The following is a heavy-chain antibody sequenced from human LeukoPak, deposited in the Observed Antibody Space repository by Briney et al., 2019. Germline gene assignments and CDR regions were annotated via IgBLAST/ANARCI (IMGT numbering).Heavy chain of an antibody. CDR1: GFTSSSYG. J-gene: IGHJ4*02. CDR2: IGGSGGST. CDR3: AKDRGIISDY. D-gene: IGHD3-10*01. Sequence: PGGSLRLSCAASGFTSSSYGMSWVRQAPGKGLEWVSAIGGSGGSTYYADSVKGRFTISRDNSKNTLYLQMNSLRAEDTAVYYCAKDRGIISDYWGQGTLVTVSS. V-gene: IGHV3-23*01.